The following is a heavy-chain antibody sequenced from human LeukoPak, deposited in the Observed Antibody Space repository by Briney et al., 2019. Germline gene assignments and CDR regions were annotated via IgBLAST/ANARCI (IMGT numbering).Heavy chain of an antibody. CDR2: IYTSGST. D-gene: IGHD6-13*01. CDR1: GGSISSYY. Sequence: SETLSPTCTVSGGSISSYYWSWIRQPAGKGLEWIGRIYTSGSTNYNPSLKSRVTMSVDTSKNQFSLKLSSVTAADTAVYYCARVVYSSTPSYYYMDVWGKGTTVTISS. J-gene: IGHJ6*03. CDR3: ARVVYSSTPSYYYMDV. V-gene: IGHV4-4*07.